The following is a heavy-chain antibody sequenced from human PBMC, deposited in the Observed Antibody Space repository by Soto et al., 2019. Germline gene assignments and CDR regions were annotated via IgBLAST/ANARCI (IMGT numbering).Heavy chain of an antibody. J-gene: IGHJ5*02. D-gene: IGHD2-15*01. CDR2: ISSSSSYT. CDR3: ASLGYCSGGSCYSRKAPWFDP. Sequence: PGGSLRLSCAASGFTFSDYYMSWIRQAPGKGLEWVSYISSSSSYTNYADSVKGRFTTSRDNAKNSLYLQMNSLRAEDTAVYYCASLGYCSGGSCYSRKAPWFDPWGQGTLVTVSS. V-gene: IGHV3-11*06. CDR1: GFTFSDYY.